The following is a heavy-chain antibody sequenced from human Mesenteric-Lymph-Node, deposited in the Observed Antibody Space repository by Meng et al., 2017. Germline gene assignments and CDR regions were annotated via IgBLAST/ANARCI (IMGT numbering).Heavy chain of an antibody. CDR1: GYIFSNYA. CDR2: INADNGGT. V-gene: IGHV1-3*01. CDR3: VWLLHYFDY. Sequence: QVELVQSGAEVKKPGAAVKLSCKASGYIFSNYAIHWVRQAPGQRLEWMGWINADNGGTHYSQTFQGRISITTDTSASTSYMELRSLRSDDTAVYYCVWLLHYFDYWGQGTLVTVSS. D-gene: IGHD2-15*01. J-gene: IGHJ4*02.